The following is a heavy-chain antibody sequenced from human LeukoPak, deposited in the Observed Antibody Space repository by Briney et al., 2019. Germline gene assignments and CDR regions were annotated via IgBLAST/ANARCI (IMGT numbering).Heavy chain of an antibody. CDR3: AKARYCSGGSCYDDY. CDR2: ISGSGGST. V-gene: IGHV3-23*01. CDR1: GLTFGCYA. Sequence: GGSRRLGCAASGLTFGCYAMGGVRQAPGKGLEWVSAISGSGGSTYYADSVKGRFTISRDNSKNTLYLQMNSLRAEDTAVYYCAKARYCSGGSCYDDYWGQGTLVTVSS. J-gene: IGHJ4*02. D-gene: IGHD2-15*01.